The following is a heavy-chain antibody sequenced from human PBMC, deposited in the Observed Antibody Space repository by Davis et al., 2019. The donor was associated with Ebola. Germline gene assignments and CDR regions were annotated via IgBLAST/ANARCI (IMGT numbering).Heavy chain of an antibody. CDR3: ARWASVGY. D-gene: IGHD1-26*01. CDR2: IKADGSAK. Sequence: GESLKISCAASGFTFSSSGMTWVRQAPEKGLEWVATIKADGSAKYYVDSVKGRFTISRDNVKNSLYLQMDSLRAEDTAVYYCARWASVGYWGQGTLVTVSS. V-gene: IGHV3-7*01. CDR1: GFTFSSSG. J-gene: IGHJ4*02.